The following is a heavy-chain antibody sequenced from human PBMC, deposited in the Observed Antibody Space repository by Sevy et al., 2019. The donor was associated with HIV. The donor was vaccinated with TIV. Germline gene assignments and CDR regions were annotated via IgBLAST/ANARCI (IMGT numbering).Heavy chain of an antibody. Sequence: ASVKVSCKAFGYTFTAHYMHWVRLVPGQGLEWMGWINPNSGGTKYAQKFQGRVTMTRDTSISTAYMEMSRLRSDDTALYYCATYSDYGGAFDPWGQGTVVTVSS. CDR2: INPNSGGT. D-gene: IGHD5-12*01. J-gene: IGHJ5*02. V-gene: IGHV1-2*02. CDR1: GYTFTAHY. CDR3: ATYSDYGGAFDP.